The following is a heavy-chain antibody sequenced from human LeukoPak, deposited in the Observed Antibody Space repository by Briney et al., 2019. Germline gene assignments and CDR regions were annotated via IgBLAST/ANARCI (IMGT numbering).Heavy chain of an antibody. CDR1: GYTFTGYY. D-gene: IGHD2-21*01. Sequence: WASVKVSCKASGYTFTGYYMHWVRQAPGQGLEWMGWISAYNGNTNYAQKLQGRVTMTTDTSTSTAYMELRSLRSDDTAVYYCARLRHIVAPIDYWGQGTLVTVSS. CDR3: ARLRHIVAPIDY. J-gene: IGHJ4*02. V-gene: IGHV1-18*04. CDR2: ISAYNGNT.